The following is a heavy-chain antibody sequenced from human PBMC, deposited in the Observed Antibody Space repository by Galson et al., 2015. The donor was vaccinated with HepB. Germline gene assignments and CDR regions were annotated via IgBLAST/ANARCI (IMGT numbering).Heavy chain of an antibody. CDR3: ARDMRDWGIFGLAVKGVGNYYGMDV. D-gene: IGHD3/OR15-3a*01. Sequence: SLRLSCAASGFTFSFYWMHWVRQAPRKGLVWVSRINNDGTTTNYADSVKGRFTISRDNAKNTLYLQMNSLRAEDTAVYYCARDMRDWGIFGLAVKGVGNYYGMDVWGQGTTVTVSS. CDR1: GFTFSFYW. V-gene: IGHV3-74*01. J-gene: IGHJ6*02. CDR2: INNDGTTT.